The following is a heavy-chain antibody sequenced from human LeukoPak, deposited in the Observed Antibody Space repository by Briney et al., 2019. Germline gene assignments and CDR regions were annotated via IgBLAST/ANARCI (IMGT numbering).Heavy chain of an antibody. CDR3: AKGRLDWLSRDY. Sequence: PGGSLRLSCAASGFTFSSYAMSWVRQAPGQGLEWVSAISGSGGSTYYADSVKGRFTISRDNSKNTLYLQMNSLRAEDTAVYYCAKGRLDWLSRDYGGRGTLVTVSS. CDR1: GFTFSSYA. CDR2: ISGSGGST. V-gene: IGHV3-23*01. J-gene: IGHJ4*02. D-gene: IGHD3-9*01.